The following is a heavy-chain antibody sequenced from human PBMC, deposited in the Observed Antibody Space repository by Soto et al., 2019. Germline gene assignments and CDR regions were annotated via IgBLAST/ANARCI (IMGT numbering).Heavy chain of an antibody. Sequence: PGGSLRLSCAASGFTFSSYSMNWVRQAPGKGLEWVSSISSSSSYIYYADSVKGRFTISRDNAKNSLYLQMNSLRAEDTAVYYCARDHRQLAVSDEPGYYYYYGMDVWGQGTPVTVSS. CDR3: ARDHRQLAVSDEPGYYYYYGMDV. D-gene: IGHD2-8*02. J-gene: IGHJ6*02. V-gene: IGHV3-21*01. CDR1: GFTFSSYS. CDR2: ISSSSSYI.